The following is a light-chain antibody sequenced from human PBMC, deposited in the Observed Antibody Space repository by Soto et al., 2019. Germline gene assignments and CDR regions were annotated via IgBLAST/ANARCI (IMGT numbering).Light chain of an antibody. Sequence: DIQMTQSPSSLSASVGDRVTITCQASQDITIYLNWYQQRPGKAPKLLIYDASNLETGVPSRFSGSGSGTNFNLTISGLLPEDIATDYFQQYDSLPPFTFGPGTKVDFK. V-gene: IGKV1-33*01. CDR1: QDITIY. CDR3: QQYDSLPPFT. J-gene: IGKJ3*01. CDR2: DAS.